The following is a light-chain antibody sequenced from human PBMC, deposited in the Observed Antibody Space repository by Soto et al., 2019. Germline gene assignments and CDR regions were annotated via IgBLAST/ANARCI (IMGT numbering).Light chain of an antibody. CDR1: QSVSNNY. CDR2: GAS. V-gene: IGKV3-20*01. Sequence: DIVMTQSPDSLSLSPGERATLSCRASQSVSNNYLAWYQQKPGQAPRLLIYGASNRATGIPDRFSGSGSGTDFTLTISRLEPEDFAVYYCQQYGSSGTFGQGTKVDI. J-gene: IGKJ1*01. CDR3: QQYGSSGT.